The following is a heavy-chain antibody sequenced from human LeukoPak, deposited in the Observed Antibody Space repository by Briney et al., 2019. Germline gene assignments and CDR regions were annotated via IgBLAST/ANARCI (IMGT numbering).Heavy chain of an antibody. Sequence: GGTLRLSCAAYGFTFSSYGMSWVRQAPGKGLEWVSAISGSGGSTYYADSVKRRFTISRDNSKSTLSLQMNSLRAEDTAIYYCATYRQVLLPFESWGQGTLVTVSS. D-gene: IGHD2-8*02. CDR2: ISGSGGST. CDR1: GFTFSSYG. V-gene: IGHV3-23*01. J-gene: IGHJ4*02. CDR3: ATYRQVLLPFES.